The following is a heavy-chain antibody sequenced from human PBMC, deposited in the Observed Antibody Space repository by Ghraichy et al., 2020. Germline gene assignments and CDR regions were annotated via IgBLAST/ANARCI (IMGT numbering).Heavy chain of an antibody. Sequence: SCAASGFAFSDYYMSWIRQAPGKGLEGVSCISSRSSYITYADSVKGRFTISRDDAKSSLYLQINSLRVEDTAIYYCARADGGSYSSLADYWGQGTLVTVSS. D-gene: IGHD1-26*01. CDR2: ISSRSSYI. CDR3: ARADGGSYSSLADY. J-gene: IGHJ4*02. V-gene: IGHV3-11*06. CDR1: GFAFSDYY.